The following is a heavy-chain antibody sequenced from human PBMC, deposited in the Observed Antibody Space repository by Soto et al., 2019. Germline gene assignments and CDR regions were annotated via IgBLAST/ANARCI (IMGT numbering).Heavy chain of an antibody. Sequence: QVQLVQSGAEVKTPGSSLKVSCTVSGSRFSNYVISWVRQAPGHGLEWLGRIIPIFNTTQYAQTFQGRVTITADKATKTAFLELSSLRSDDTAMYFCAREWPGAGRDALDIWGQGTMVIVSS. J-gene: IGHJ3*02. D-gene: IGHD6-19*01. CDR2: IIPIFNTT. V-gene: IGHV1-69*06. CDR3: AREWPGAGRDALDI. CDR1: GSRFSNYV.